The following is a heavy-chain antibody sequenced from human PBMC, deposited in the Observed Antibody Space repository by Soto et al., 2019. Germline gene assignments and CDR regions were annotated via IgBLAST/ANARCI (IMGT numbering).Heavy chain of an antibody. CDR3: AKDGLPLYYYDSSGYYYEY. Sequence: GGSLRLSCAASGFTFSSYAMSWVRQAPGKGLEWVSAISGSGGSTYYADSVKGRFTISRDNSKNTLYLQMNSLRAEDTAVYYCAKDGLPLYYYDSSGYYYEYWGQGTLVTVSS. CDR1: GFTFSSYA. V-gene: IGHV3-23*01. D-gene: IGHD3-22*01. CDR2: ISGSGGST. J-gene: IGHJ4*02.